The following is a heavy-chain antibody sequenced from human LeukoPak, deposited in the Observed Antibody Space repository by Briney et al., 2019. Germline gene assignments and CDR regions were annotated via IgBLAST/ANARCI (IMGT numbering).Heavy chain of an antibody. J-gene: IGHJ6*03. CDR2: FRGGGGRH. Sequence: GGSLRLSCAASGFTFSSYAMSWVRKPQGKGLGWVSPFRGGGGRHYYADSVKGRFTISRDNSKNTLYLQMNSLRAEDTAVYYCAKVGGREHYGSGGLNYYYYMDVWGKGTTVTVSS. CDR3: AKVGGREHYGSGGLNYYYYMDV. V-gene: IGHV3-23*01. D-gene: IGHD3-10*01. CDR1: GFTFSSYA.